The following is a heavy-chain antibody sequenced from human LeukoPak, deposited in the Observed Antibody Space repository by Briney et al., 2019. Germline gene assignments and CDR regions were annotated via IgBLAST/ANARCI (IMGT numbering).Heavy chain of an antibody. CDR2: MNPNSGNT. D-gene: IGHD6-13*01. CDR3: ARARRGLNMAAAGYYYYYMDV. Sequence: ASVKVSCSASGSTFTSYDINRVRQATGQGLEWMGWMNPNSGNTGYAQKFQGRVTTTRNTSISTAYMELSSLRSEDTAVYYCARARRGLNMAAAGYYYYYMDVWGKGTTVTVSS. J-gene: IGHJ6*03. CDR1: GSTFTSYD. V-gene: IGHV1-8*01.